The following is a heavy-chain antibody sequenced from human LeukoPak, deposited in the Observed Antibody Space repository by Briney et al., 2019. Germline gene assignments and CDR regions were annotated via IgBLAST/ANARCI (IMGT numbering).Heavy chain of an antibody. Sequence: SVKVSCKASGGTFSSYAISWVRQAPGQGLEWMGGIIPIFGTANYAQKFQGRVTITADESTSTAYMELSSLRSEDTAVYYCARSLHYCGGDCYEDWFDPWGQGTLVTVSS. CDR1: GGTFSSYA. D-gene: IGHD2-21*02. CDR2: IIPIFGTA. CDR3: ARSLHYCGGDCYEDWFDP. V-gene: IGHV1-69*13. J-gene: IGHJ5*02.